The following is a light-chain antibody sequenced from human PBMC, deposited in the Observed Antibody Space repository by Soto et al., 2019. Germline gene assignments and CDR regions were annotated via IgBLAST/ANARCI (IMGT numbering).Light chain of an antibody. CDR1: PSVSNS. J-gene: IGKJ1*01. CDR2: DAS. V-gene: IGKV3-11*01. CDR3: YQYDSSPWT. Sequence: ESVLTQSPATLSLSPGERATLSCRASPSVSNSLAWYQHKPGQAPRLLIYDASNRATGVPTRFSGSGSGTDFTLTISSLEPEDFAVYFCYQYDSSPWTFGQGTKVEIK.